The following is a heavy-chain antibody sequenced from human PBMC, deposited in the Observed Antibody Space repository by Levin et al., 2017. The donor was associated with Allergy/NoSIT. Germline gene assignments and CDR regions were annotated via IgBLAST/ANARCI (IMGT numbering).Heavy chain of an antibody. CDR2: IYHSGST. V-gene: IGHV4-4*02. J-gene: IGHJ6*02. CDR1: GGSISSSNW. CDR3: ARVKGYRVIAVAGTYYYGMDV. D-gene: IGHD6-19*01. Sequence: PSETLSLTCAVSGGSISSSNWWSWVRQPPGKGLEWIGEIYHSGSTNYNPSLKSRVTISVDKSKNQFSLKLSSVTAADTAVYYCARVKGYRVIAVAGTYYYGMDVWGQGTTVTVSS.